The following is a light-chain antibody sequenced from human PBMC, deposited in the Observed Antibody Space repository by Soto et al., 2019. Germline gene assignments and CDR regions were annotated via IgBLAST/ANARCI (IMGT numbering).Light chain of an antibody. V-gene: IGKV3-20*01. J-gene: IGKJ1*01. CDR2: GAS. Sequence: EIVMTQSPATLCVSPGGRATLSCRASQSVSSNLAWYQQKPGQAPRLLIYGASRRATGIPDRFSGSGSGTDFTLTISRLEPEDFAVYYCQQYGSSPGTFGQGTKVDIK. CDR1: QSVSSN. CDR3: QQYGSSPGT.